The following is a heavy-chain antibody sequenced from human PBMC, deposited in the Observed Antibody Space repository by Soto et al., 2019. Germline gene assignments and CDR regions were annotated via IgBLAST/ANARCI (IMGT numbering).Heavy chain of an antibody. CDR1: GGSFSGYY. D-gene: IGHD6-19*01. CDR2: INHSGST. Sequence: QVQLQQWGAGLLKPSETLSLTCAVYGGSFSGYYWSWIRQPPGKGLEWSGEINHSGSTNYNPSLKSRVTISVDTSKSQFSLKLSSVTAADTAVYYCARGRAFLGSGWYSLAVLFDPWGQGTLVTVSS. V-gene: IGHV4-34*01. CDR3: ARGRAFLGSGWYSLAVLFDP. J-gene: IGHJ5*02.